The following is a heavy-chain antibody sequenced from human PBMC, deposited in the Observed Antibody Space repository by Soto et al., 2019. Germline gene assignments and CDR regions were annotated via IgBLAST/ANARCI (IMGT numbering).Heavy chain of an antibody. CDR3: ARVAPIAAAGYYFDY. D-gene: IGHD6-13*01. CDR1: GFTFSSYS. Sequence: EVQLVESGGGLVKPGGSLRLSCAASGFTFSSYSMNWVRQAPGKGLEWVLSISSSSSYIYYADSVKGRFTISRDNAKNSLYLQMNSLRAEDTAVYYCARVAPIAAAGYYFDYWGQGTLVTVSS. V-gene: IGHV3-21*01. J-gene: IGHJ4*02. CDR2: ISSSSSYI.